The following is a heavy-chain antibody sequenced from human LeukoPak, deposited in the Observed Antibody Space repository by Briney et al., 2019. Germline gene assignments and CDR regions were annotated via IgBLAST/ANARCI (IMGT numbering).Heavy chain of an antibody. CDR2: INPSGGST. J-gene: IGHJ6*02. CDR1: GYIFTSYY. D-gene: IGHD2-2*02. Sequence: ASVKVSCKASGYIFTSYYAHWVRQAPGQGLEWMGIINPSGGSTSYAQKFQGRVTMTRDTSIGTAYMELNRLRSDDTAVYFCARGEVVPAAISYYYYGVAVWGQGTTVTVSS. V-gene: IGHV1-46*01. CDR3: ARGEVVPAAISYYYYGVAV.